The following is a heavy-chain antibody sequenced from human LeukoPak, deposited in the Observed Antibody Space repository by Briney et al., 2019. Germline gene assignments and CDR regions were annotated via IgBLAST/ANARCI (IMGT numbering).Heavy chain of an antibody. J-gene: IGHJ4*02. Sequence: ASGKVSCKAAGYTFTSYGISRVRQSPGQGLEWMGWISAYNGNTNYAQKLQGRVPMTTDTSTSTAYMELRSLRSDDTAVYYCARDQSSGWYGYWGQGTLVTVSS. D-gene: IGHD6-19*01. CDR1: GYTFTSYG. CDR3: ARDQSSGWYGY. CDR2: ISAYNGNT. V-gene: IGHV1-18*04.